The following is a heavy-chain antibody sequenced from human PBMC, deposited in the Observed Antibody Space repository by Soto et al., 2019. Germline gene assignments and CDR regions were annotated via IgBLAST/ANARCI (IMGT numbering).Heavy chain of an antibody. Sequence: QVQVVQSGAEEKKPGASVKVSCKPSGYTYISYSMHWVRQAPGQGLEWMGWINVGNGNTKYSQNFQGRVTINQDTSASTAYMELSSLTSEDTAVYYCAREKWGSGSRWLDPWGQGTLVTVSS. CDR3: AREKWGSGSRWLDP. CDR1: GYTYISYS. D-gene: IGHD6-19*01. J-gene: IGHJ5*02. CDR2: INVGNGNT. V-gene: IGHV1-3*05.